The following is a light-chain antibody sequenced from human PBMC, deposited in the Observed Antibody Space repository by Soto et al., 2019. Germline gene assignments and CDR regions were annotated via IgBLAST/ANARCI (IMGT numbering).Light chain of an antibody. CDR1: PSVSSY. V-gene: IGKV3-11*02. CDR2: DAS. J-gene: IGKJ4*01. CDR3: QQRLT. Sequence: EIVLTQSPATLSLSPGERATLSCRASPSVSSYLAWYQQKPGQAPRLLIYDASNRATGIPARFSGSGSGRDFTLTISSLEPEDFAVYYCQQRLTFGGGTKVEIK.